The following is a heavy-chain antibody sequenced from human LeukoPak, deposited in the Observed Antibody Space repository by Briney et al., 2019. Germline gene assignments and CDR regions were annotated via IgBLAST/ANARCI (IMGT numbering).Heavy chain of an antibody. CDR1: GGSISSYY. CDR2: IYYSGST. V-gene: IGHV4-59*01. CDR3: ARRSGSGSYYNAFFDY. J-gene: IGHJ4*02. Sequence: PSETLSLTCTVSGGSISSYYWSWIRQPPGKGLEWIGYIYYSGSTNYNPSLKSRVTISVDTSKNQFSLKLSSVTAADTAVYYCARRSGSGSYYNAFFDYWGQGTLVTVSS. D-gene: IGHD3-10*01.